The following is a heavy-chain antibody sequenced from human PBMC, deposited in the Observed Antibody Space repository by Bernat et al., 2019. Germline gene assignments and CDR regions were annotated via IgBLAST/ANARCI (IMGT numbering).Heavy chain of an antibody. CDR2: ISGSGGST. CDR1: GFTFSSYA. J-gene: IGHJ4*02. CDR3: AKDLRGWDDWLFPLAYFDY. D-gene: IGHD3-9*01. V-gene: IGHV3-23*04. Sequence: EVQLVESGGGLVQPGGSLRLSCAASGFTFSSYAMSWVRQAPGKGLEWVSAISGSGGSTYYADSVKGRFTISRDNSKNTLYLQMNSLRAEDTAVYYCAKDLRGWDDWLFPLAYFDYWGQGTLVTVSS.